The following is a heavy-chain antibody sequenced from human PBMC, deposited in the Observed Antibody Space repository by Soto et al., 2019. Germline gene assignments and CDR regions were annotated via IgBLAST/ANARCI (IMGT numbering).Heavy chain of an antibody. V-gene: IGHV2-70*11. J-gene: IGHJ6*03. Sequence: SGPTLVNPTQTLTLTCTFSGFSLSTSGMCVSWIRQPPGKALEWLARIDWDDEKYYSTSMKTRLTISKDTSKNQVVLTMTNMDPVDTATYYCARSMTTVTTPGYYYYYMDVWGKGTTVTVSS. CDR1: GFSLSTSGMC. CDR2: IDWDDEK. D-gene: IGHD4-4*01. CDR3: ARSMTTVTTPGYYYYYMDV.